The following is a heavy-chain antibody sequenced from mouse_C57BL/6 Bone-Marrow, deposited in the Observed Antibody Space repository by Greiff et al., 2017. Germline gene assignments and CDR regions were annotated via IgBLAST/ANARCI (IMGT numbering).Heavy chain of an antibody. CDR1: GFTFSDYY. Sequence: DVKLVESGGGLVQPGGSLKLSCAASGFTFSDYYMYWVRQTPEKRLEWVAYISNGGGSTYYPDTVKGRFTISRDNAKNTLYLQMSRLKSEDTAMYYCARYLFAYWGQGTLVTVSA. V-gene: IGHV5-12*01. J-gene: IGHJ3*01. CDR3: ARYLFAY. CDR2: ISNGGGST.